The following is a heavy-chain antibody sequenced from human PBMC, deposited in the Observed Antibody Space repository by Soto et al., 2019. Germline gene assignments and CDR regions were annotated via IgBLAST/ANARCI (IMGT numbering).Heavy chain of an antibody. CDR2: IYYSGST. V-gene: IGHV4-31*03. Sequence: PSETLSLTCTVSGGSISSGGYYWSWIRQHPGKGLEWIGYIYYSGSTYYNPSLKSRLTISVDTSKNQFSLKLSSVTAADTAVYYCARECGADCYGGEAIDYWGQGTLVTVYS. CDR3: ARECGADCYGGEAIDY. D-gene: IGHD2-21*02. CDR1: GGSISSGGYY. J-gene: IGHJ4*02.